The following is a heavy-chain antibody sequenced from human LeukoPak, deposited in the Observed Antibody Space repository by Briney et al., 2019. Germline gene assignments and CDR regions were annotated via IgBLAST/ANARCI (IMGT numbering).Heavy chain of an antibody. CDR2: IKQVGSEA. Sequence: GGSLRLSCLVPGLSLSSYWMSWVRPAQGRGREWVGNIKQVGSEAYCVDSVMGPFTISRDKATNSLYLQMYSLRVDETAAYYCARAMAPWLILSYDYWGQGTLVTASS. CDR3: ARAMAPWLILSYDY. CDR1: GLSLSSYW. V-gene: IGHV3-7*01. D-gene: IGHD6-19*01. J-gene: IGHJ4*02.